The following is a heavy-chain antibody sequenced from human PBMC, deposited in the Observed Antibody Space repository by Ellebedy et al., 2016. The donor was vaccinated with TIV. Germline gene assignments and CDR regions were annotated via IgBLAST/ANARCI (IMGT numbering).Heavy chain of an antibody. Sequence: ASVKVSCKASGYTFTSYGISWVRQAPGQGLEWMGWISAYNGNTNYAQKLQGRVTMTTDTSTSTAYMELRSLRSDDTAVYYCASSYGYYYYYGMDVWGQGTTVTVSS. CDR1: GYTFTSYG. CDR3: ASSYGYYYYYGMDV. D-gene: IGHD5-18*01. CDR2: ISAYNGNT. J-gene: IGHJ6*02. V-gene: IGHV1-18*04.